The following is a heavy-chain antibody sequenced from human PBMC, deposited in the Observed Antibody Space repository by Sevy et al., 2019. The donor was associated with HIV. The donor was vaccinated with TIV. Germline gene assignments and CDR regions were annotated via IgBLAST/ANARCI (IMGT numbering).Heavy chain of an antibody. V-gene: IGHV3-7*01. CDR2: IKQDGSEK. J-gene: IGHJ6*02. CDR1: GFTFSSYW. D-gene: IGHD3-10*01. Sequence: GESLRLSCAASGFTFSSYWMSWVRQAPGKGLEWVANIKQDGSEKYYVDSVKGRFTISRDNAKNSLYLQMNSLRAEDTAVYYCARDATYYYGSGRPSVYYYGMDVWGQGTTVTVSS. CDR3: ARDATYYYGSGRPSVYYYGMDV.